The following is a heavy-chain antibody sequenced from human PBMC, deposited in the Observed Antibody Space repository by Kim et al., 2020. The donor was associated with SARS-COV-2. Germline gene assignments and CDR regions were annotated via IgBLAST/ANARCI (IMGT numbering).Heavy chain of an antibody. Sequence: GGSLRLSCVASGFPFTSAWMTWVRQAPGRGLEWIGRIKNNNEGGAVDYAAPVKGRFTISRDDSRNLLFLQINSLITEDTAIYYCATDWGSGSRWIRALDLWGQGTKVTVSS. V-gene: IGHV3-15*01. CDR1: GFPFTSAW. D-gene: IGHD3-10*01. J-gene: IGHJ3*01. CDR3: ATDWGSGSRWIRALDL. CDR2: IKNNNEGGAV.